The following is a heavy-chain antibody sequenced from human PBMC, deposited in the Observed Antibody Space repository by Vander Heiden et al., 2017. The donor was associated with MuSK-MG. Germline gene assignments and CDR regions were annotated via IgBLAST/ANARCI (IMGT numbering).Heavy chain of an antibody. CDR2: IRYDGSNK. CDR1: GFTFSSYG. J-gene: IGHJ4*02. Sequence: QVQLVESGGGGVQPGGSLRLSCAASGFTFSSYGMHWVRQAPGKGLEWVAFIRYDGSNKYYADAVKGRFTISRDNSKNTLYLQMNSLRAEDTAVYYCAKAGSQYYDSSGYGGFDYWGQGTLGTVSS. V-gene: IGHV3-30*02. CDR3: AKAGSQYYDSSGYGGFDY. D-gene: IGHD3-22*01.